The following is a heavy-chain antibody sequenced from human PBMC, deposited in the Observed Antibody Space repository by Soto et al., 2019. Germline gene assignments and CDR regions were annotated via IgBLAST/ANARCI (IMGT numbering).Heavy chain of an antibody. CDR2: VYHTGKT. Sequence: KSSETLSLTCDVSGFPISGTSYWGWIRESPGKGLEWIGNVYHTGKTYSNSALRSRVTISVDTSRNQFSLRLRSVTATDTAVYFCARLTGTNGGRVYWGQGIQVTVSS. CDR1: GFPISGTSY. J-gene: IGHJ4*02. CDR3: ARLTGTNGGRVY. D-gene: IGHD7-27*01. V-gene: IGHV4-38-2*01.